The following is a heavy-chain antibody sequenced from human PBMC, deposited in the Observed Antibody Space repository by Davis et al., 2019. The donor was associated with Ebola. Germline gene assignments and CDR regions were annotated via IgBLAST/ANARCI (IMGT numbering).Heavy chain of an antibody. V-gene: IGHV3-21*01. J-gene: IGHJ4*02. D-gene: IGHD1-1*01. Sequence: GGSLRLSCTASGFTFGDYAMSWFRQAPGKGLEWVSSISSSSSYIYYADSVKGRFTISRDNAKNSLYLQMNSLRAEDTAVYYCARDGVQLGILAYWGQGTLVTVSS. CDR2: ISSSSSYI. CDR1: GFTFGDYA. CDR3: ARDGVQLGILAY.